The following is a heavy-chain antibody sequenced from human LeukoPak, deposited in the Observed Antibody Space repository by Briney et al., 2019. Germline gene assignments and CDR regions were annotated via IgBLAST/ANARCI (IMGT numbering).Heavy chain of an antibody. CDR1: GYTFTSYD. D-gene: IGHD3-10*01. CDR3: ARGRRGSGSYYNRRSLDY. J-gene: IGHJ4*02. Sequence: ASVKLSCKASGYTFTSYDINWVRQATGQGLEWIGWMNPNSGNTGYAQKFQGRVTMTRNTSISTAYMELSSLRSEDTAVYYCARGRRGSGSYYNRRSLDYWGQGTLVTVSS. CDR2: MNPNSGNT. V-gene: IGHV1-8*01.